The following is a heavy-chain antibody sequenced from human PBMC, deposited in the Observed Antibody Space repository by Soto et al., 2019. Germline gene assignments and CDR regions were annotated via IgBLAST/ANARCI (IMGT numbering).Heavy chain of an antibody. V-gene: IGHV3-33*01. Sequence: GSLRLSCAASGFTFSSYGMHWVRQAPGKGLEWVAVIWYDGSNKYYADSVKGRLTISRDNSKNTLYLQMNSLRAEDTAVYYCARKPYSSSWSDYWGQGTLVTVSS. CDR1: GFTFSSYG. D-gene: IGHD6-13*01. CDR3: ARKPYSSSWSDY. J-gene: IGHJ4*02. CDR2: IWYDGSNK.